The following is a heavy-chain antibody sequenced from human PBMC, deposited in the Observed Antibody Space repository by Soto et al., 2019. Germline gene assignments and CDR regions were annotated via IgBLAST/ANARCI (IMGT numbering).Heavy chain of an antibody. V-gene: IGHV4-59*08. Sequence: QVQLQESGPGLVKPSETLSLSCTVSGGSISSYYWSWFRQSPGKRMEWIGYVHHSWGSSYNPSLQSRVAISLSTSKCQFSRKVTSVTATDTAVYYCARQGFGPLHGLVDVWGQGTTVTVSS. J-gene: IGHJ6*02. CDR3: ARQGFGPLHGLVDV. CDR2: VHHSWGS. CDR1: GGSISSYY. D-gene: IGHD3-10*01.